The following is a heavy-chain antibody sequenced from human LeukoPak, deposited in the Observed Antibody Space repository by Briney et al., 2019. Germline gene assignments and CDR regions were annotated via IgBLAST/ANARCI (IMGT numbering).Heavy chain of an antibody. CDR2: IYTSGST. CDR1: GGSISSGSYY. D-gene: IGHD6-6*01. J-gene: IGHJ5*02. CDR3: ARALAARPSWFDP. V-gene: IGHV4-61*02. Sequence: PSETLSLTCTVSGGSISSGSYYWSWFRQPAGKGLEWIGRIYTSGSTNYNPSLKSRVTISVDTSKNQFSLKLSSVTAADTAVYYCARALAARPSWFDPWGQGTLVTVSS.